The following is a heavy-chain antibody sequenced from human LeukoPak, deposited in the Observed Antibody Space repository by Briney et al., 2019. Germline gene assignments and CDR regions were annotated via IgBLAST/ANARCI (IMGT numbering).Heavy chain of an antibody. CDR1: GGTFSSYA. D-gene: IGHD3-9*01. V-gene: IGHV1-69*06. Sequence: SVKVPRKASGGTFSSYAISWVRQAPGQGLEWMGGIIPIFGTANYAQKFQGRVTITADKSTSTAYMELSSLRSEDTAVYYCASELYDILTGTFDYWGQGTLVTVSS. CDR2: IIPIFGTA. CDR3: ASELYDILTGTFDY. J-gene: IGHJ4*02.